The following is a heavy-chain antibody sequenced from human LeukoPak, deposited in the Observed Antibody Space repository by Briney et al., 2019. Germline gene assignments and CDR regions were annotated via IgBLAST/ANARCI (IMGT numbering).Heavy chain of an antibody. CDR3: ARSPHPNWGSGGYFDL. V-gene: IGHV1-18*01. D-gene: IGHD7-27*01. CDR2: ISAYNGNT. Sequence: ASVKVSCKASGYTFTSYGISWVRQAPGQGLEWMGWISAYNGNTNYAQKLQGRVTMTTDTSTSTAYMELRSLRSDDTAVYYCARSPHPNWGSGGYFDLWGRGTLVTVSS. CDR1: GYTFTSYG. J-gene: IGHJ2*01.